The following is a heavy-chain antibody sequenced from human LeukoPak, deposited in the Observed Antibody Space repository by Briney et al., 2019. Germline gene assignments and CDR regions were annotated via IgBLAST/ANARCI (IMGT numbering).Heavy chain of an antibody. CDR2: IYTSGST. Sequence: SETLSLTCTVSGGSISSYYWSWIRQPAGKGLEWIGRIYTSGSTNYNPSLKSRVTISVDTSKNQFSLKLSSVTAADTAVYYCARDLVTMVRGVKDQNWFDPWGQGTLVTVSS. CDR3: ARDLVTMVRGVKDQNWFDP. V-gene: IGHV4-4*07. CDR1: GGSISSYY. D-gene: IGHD3-10*01. J-gene: IGHJ5*02.